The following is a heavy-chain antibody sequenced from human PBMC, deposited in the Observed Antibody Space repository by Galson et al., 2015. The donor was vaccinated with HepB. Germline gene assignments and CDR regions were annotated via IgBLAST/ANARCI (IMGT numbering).Heavy chain of an antibody. CDR1: GFTFSAYG. J-gene: IGHJ4*02. Sequence: SLRLSCAASGFTFSAYGMHWVRQAPGKGLEWVAIMGADGRQEDYADSVEGRFTISRDNSKNTLYLQMNSLGVEDTAVYYCVRDYSLILDSWGQGVLVTVSS. CDR3: VRDYSLILDS. V-gene: IGHV3-33*01. CDR2: MGADGRQE. D-gene: IGHD2-21*01.